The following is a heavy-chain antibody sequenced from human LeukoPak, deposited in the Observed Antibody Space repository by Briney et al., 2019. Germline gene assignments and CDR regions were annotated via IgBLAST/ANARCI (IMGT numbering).Heavy chain of an antibody. Sequence: SQTLSLTCTVSGGSISSGDYYWSWIRQPPGKGLEWIGYIYYSGSTYYNPSLKSRVTISVDTSKNQSSLKLSSATAADTAVYYCAREYDFWSGYLNWGQGTLVTVSS. J-gene: IGHJ4*02. V-gene: IGHV4-30-4*08. CDR1: GGSISSGDYY. D-gene: IGHD3-3*01. CDR3: AREYDFWSGYLN. CDR2: IYYSGST.